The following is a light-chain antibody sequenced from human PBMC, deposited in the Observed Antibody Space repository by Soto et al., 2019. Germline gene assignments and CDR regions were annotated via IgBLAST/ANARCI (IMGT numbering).Light chain of an antibody. J-gene: IGKJ2*01. CDR2: GAS. Sequence: DLQMTQSPSSLSAAVGDRVTITCRASQSIARFLNWYQQKPGEVPKLLIFGASYLRSGVPSRFSGSGSGTHFAFTITSLQPEDFATYFCQQSHIAPYTFGQGTNL. CDR3: QQSHIAPYT. CDR1: QSIARF. V-gene: IGKV1-39*01.